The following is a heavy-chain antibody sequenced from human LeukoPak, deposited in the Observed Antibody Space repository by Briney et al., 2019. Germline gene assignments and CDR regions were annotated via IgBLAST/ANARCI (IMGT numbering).Heavy chain of an antibody. CDR3: ARDFGAAGSFDY. CDR2: ISSSSSYI. V-gene: IGHV3-21*01. D-gene: IGHD6-13*01. J-gene: IGHJ4*02. Sequence: GGSLRLSCAATGFTFHDYAMSWVRQAPGKGLEWVSSISSSSSYIYYADSVKGRFTISRDNAKNSLYLQMNSLRAEDTAVYYCARDFGAAGSFDYWGQGTLVTVSS. CDR1: GFTFHDYA.